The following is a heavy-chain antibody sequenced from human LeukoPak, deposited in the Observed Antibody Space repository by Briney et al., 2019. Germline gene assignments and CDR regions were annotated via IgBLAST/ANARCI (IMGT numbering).Heavy chain of an antibody. CDR2: ISAYNGNT. CDR3: AREFGQGYYGSGTDY. V-gene: IGHV1-18*01. Sequence: ASVKVSCKASGYTFTSYGISWVRQAPGQGLEWIGWISAYNGNTNYAQKLQCRVTMTTDTSTRTAYMELRSLRSDDTAVYYCAREFGQGYYGSGTDYWGQGTLVTVSS. CDR1: GYTFTSYG. D-gene: IGHD3-10*01. J-gene: IGHJ4*02.